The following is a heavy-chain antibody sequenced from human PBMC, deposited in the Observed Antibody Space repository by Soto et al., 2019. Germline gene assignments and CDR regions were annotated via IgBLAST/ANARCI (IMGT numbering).Heavy chain of an antibody. V-gene: IGHV1-69*01. D-gene: IGHD3-3*01. Sequence: QVQLVQSGAEVKEPGSAVKVSCKAPADSFSSYGISWVRQAPGQGLEWMGGIIPIFGTTNYAEKFQGRVTITADESTNTAYMELSSLRSEDTALYSCARVFPAGWVEPGVVRGYLDTWGRGTLVTVSS. J-gene: IGHJ4*02. CDR3: ARVFPAGWVEPGVVRGYLDT. CDR1: ADSFSSYG. CDR2: IIPIFGTT.